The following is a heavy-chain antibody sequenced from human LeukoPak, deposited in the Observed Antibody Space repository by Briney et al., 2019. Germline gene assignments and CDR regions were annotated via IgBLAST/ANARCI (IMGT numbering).Heavy chain of an antibody. J-gene: IGHJ6*02. CDR3: ARNQRITMVRGVIILYGVDV. V-gene: IGHV1-8*01. D-gene: IGHD3-10*01. CDR1: GYTFTSYD. Sequence: ASVKVSCKASGYTFTSYDINWVRQATGQGLEWMGWMNPNSGNTGYAQKFQGRVTMTRNTSISTAYMELSSLRSEDTAVYYCARNQRITMVRGVIILYGVDVWGQGTTVTVSS. CDR2: MNPNSGNT.